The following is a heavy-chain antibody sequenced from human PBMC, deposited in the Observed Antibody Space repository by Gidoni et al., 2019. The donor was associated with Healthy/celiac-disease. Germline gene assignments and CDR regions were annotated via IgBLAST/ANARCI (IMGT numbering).Heavy chain of an antibody. CDR1: SNAW. CDR2: LKSKTDGGTT. CDR3: TTEFPYYDFWSGYSDY. J-gene: IGHJ4*02. V-gene: IGHV3-15*07. Sequence: SNAWMNWVRQAPGKGLEWVGRLKSKTDGGTTDYAAPVKGRFTISRDDSKNTLYLQMNSLKTEDTAVYYCTTEFPYYDFWSGYSDYWGQGTLVTVSS. D-gene: IGHD3-3*01.